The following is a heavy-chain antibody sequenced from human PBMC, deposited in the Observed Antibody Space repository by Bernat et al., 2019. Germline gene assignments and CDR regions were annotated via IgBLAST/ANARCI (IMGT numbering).Heavy chain of an antibody. CDR1: GFTFISYA. J-gene: IGHJ4*02. D-gene: IGHD3-16*01. CDR2: ISYDGSNK. V-gene: IGHV3-30-3*01. Sequence: QVQLVESGGGVVQPGRSLRLSCAASGFTFISYAMHWVRQAPGKGLEWVAVISYDGSNKYYADSVKGRFTISRDNSKNTLYLQMNSLRAEDTAVYYFARGIGGSPYWGQGTLVTVSS. CDR3: ARGIGGSPY.